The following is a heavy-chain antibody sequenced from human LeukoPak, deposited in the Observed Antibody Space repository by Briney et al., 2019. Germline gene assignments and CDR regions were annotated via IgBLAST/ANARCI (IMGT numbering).Heavy chain of an antibody. V-gene: IGHV3-30*02. CDR1: GFTFSTHA. CDR2: IRYDGSNK. Sequence: GGSLRLSCAASGFTFSTHAMHWVRQAPAKGLEWVAFIRYDGSNKYYADSVKGRFTISRDNSKNTLYLQMNSLRADDTAVYYCARGYPTLDYWGQGTLVTVSS. D-gene: IGHD2-2*02. J-gene: IGHJ4*02. CDR3: ARGYPTLDY.